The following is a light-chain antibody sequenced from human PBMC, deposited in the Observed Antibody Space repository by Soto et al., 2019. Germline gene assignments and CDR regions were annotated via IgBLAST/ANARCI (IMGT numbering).Light chain of an antibody. Sequence: EIVLTQSPVTLSLSPGERATLSCRASQSINHYLAWYQQKPGQPPRLLIYDASNRATAIPVRFSGSGSGTDFTLTISSLEPEDFAVYYCQYRGIWPPGATFGGGTKVEIK. J-gene: IGKJ4*01. CDR2: DAS. V-gene: IGKV3-11*01. CDR1: QSINHY. CDR3: QYRGIWPPGAT.